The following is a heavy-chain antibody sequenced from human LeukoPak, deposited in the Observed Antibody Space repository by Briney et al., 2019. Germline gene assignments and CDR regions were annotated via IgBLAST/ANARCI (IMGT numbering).Heavy chain of an antibody. V-gene: IGHV3-21*01. J-gene: IGHJ4*02. CDR2: ISSSSYI. CDR3: ARDRRSGGEAGPDY. CDR1: GFTFSSYS. D-gene: IGHD3-10*01. Sequence: GGSLRLSCAASGFTFSSYSMNWVRQAPGKGLEWVSSISSSSYIYYADSVKGRFTISRDNAKNSLYLQMNSLRAEDTAVYYCARDRRSGGEAGPDYWGQGTLVTVSS.